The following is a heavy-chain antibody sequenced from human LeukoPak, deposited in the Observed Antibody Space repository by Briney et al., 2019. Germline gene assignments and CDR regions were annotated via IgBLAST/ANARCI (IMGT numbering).Heavy chain of an antibody. D-gene: IGHD6-13*01. Sequence: ASVKVSCKASGYAFTSYDINWVRQAAGQGHEWRGWMNPDDGKTDYAPRFQGRVTMTRNTSISTAYMELSSLRSEDTAVYYCARGPLAAAGDFDYWGQGSLVTVSS. CDR1: GYAFTSYD. V-gene: IGHV1-8*01. CDR3: ARGPLAAAGDFDY. CDR2: MNPDDGKT. J-gene: IGHJ4*02.